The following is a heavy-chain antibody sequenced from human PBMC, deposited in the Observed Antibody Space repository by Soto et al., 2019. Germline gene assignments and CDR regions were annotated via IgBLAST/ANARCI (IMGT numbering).Heavy chain of an antibody. D-gene: IGHD2-8*01. CDR1: GGSISSYY. CDR2: IYYSGST. CDR3: AREGTACTNGVCYRLGAFDI. V-gene: IGHV4-59*01. J-gene: IGHJ3*02. Sequence: PSETLSLTCTVSGGSISSYYWSWIRQPPGKGLEWIGYIYYSGSTNYNPSLKSRVTISVDTSKNQFSLKLSSVTAADTAVYYCAREGTACTNGVCYRLGAFDIWGQGTMVTVS.